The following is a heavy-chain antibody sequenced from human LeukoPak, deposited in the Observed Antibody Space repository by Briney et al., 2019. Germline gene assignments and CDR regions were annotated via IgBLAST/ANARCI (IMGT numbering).Heavy chain of an antibody. CDR3: AREASDIVVVPAANPYYYYYGMDV. D-gene: IGHD2-2*01. CDR2: IIPIFGTA. CDR1: GGTFSSYA. J-gene: IGHJ6*04. Sequence: SVKVSCKASGGTFSSYAISWVRQAPGQGLEWMGGIIPIFGTANYAQKFQGRVTITADESTSTAYMEPSSLRSEDTAVYYCAREASDIVVVPAANPYYYYYGMDVWGKGTTVTVSS. V-gene: IGHV1-69*13.